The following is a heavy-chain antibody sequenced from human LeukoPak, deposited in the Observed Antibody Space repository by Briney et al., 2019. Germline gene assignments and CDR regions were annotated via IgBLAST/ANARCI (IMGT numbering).Heavy chain of an antibody. D-gene: IGHD3-16*01. J-gene: IGHJ4*02. CDR2: FDPEDGET. Sequence: ASVKVSCKVSGYTLTELSMHWVRQAPGKGLEWMGGFDPEDGETIYAQKFQGRVTMTEDTSTDTAYMEPSSLRSEDTAVYYCATDEGVGALLDYWGQGTLVTVSS. CDR3: ATDEGVGALLDY. V-gene: IGHV1-24*01. CDR1: GYTLTELS.